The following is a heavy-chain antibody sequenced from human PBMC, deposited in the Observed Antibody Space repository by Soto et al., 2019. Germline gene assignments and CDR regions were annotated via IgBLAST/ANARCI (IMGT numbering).Heavy chain of an antibody. CDR2: IYHSGST. CDR3: ARELSSGWSDAFDI. CDR1: SGSISSSNW. Sequence: SETLSLTCAVSSGSISSSNWWSWVRQPPGKGLEWIGEIYHSGSTNYNPSLKSRVTISVDKSKNQFSLKLSSVTAADTAVYYCARELSSGWSDAFDIWGQGTMVTVSS. J-gene: IGHJ3*02. D-gene: IGHD6-19*01. V-gene: IGHV4-4*02.